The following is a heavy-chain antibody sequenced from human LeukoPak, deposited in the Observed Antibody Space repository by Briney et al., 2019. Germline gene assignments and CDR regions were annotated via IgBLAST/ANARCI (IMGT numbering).Heavy chain of an antibody. CDR3: AKADIAVPATPEY. J-gene: IGHJ4*02. CDR1: GFTFSSYA. Sequence: GGSLRLSCAASGFTFSSYAMNWVRQAPGKGLEWVSVINSSGGTTYYSDSVKGRFIISRDNSKNTLYLQMNSLRAEDTAVYYCAKADIAVPATPEYCGQGTQVTVSS. D-gene: IGHD6-19*01. CDR2: INSSGGTT. V-gene: IGHV3-23*01.